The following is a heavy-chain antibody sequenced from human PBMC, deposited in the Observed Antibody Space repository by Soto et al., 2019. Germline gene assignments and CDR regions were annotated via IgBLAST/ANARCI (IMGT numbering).Heavy chain of an antibody. Sequence: EVQLLESGGGLVQPGGSLRLSCAASGFTFSSYAMNWVRQAQGKGLEWVSVISGSGDSTYYADPVKGRFTISRDNSKNTLYLQMNSLRAEDTALYYCARRNSGWYFDLWGRGTLVTVSS. D-gene: IGHD4-4*01. V-gene: IGHV3-23*01. CDR2: ISGSGDST. J-gene: IGHJ2*01. CDR1: GFTFSSYA. CDR3: ARRNSGWYFDL.